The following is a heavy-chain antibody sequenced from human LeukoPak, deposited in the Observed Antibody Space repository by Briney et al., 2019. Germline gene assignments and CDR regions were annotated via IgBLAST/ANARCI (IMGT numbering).Heavy chain of an antibody. J-gene: IGHJ4*02. CDR1: GGSISSYY. CDR3: ARGSGYYGFADY. D-gene: IGHD3-3*01. V-gene: IGHV4-59*01. CDR2: VYYSGIT. Sequence: SETLSLTCTVSGGSISSYYWSWIRQPPGKGLEWIGYVYYSGITNYNPSLTSRVTISVDTPKNQFSLNVSSVTAADTAVYYCARGSGYYGFADYWGQGTLVTVSS.